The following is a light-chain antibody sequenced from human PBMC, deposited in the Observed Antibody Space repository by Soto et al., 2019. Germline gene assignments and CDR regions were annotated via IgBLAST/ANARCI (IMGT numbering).Light chain of an antibody. J-gene: IGKJ4*01. CDR1: QDISKF. CDR3: QQYEDLPLT. CDR2: DAS. Sequence: DIQMTQSPSSLSASVGDRVTITCQASQDISKFLNWYQLKPGKAPRLLIFDASSVETGVPSRFSGSGSGTHFTFTTDSLQAEDLATYYCQQYEDLPLTFGGGTTVDI. V-gene: IGKV1-33*01.